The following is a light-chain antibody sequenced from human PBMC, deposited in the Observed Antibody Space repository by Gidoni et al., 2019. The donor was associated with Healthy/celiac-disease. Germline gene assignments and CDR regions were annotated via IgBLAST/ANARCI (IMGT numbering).Light chain of an antibody. CDR3: QQYYSTPRT. CDR1: QSVLYSSNNKNY. J-gene: IGKJ1*01. V-gene: IGKV4-1*01. Sequence: DIVMTQSPDSLAVSLGERATINCKSSQSVLYSSNNKNYLTWYQQKTGQPPKLLIYWASTRESGVPDRFSGSGSGTDFTLSISSLQAEDVAVYYCQQYYSTPRTFXQXTKVEIK. CDR2: WAS.